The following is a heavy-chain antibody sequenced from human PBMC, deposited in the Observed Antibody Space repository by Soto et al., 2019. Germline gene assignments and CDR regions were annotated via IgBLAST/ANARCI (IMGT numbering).Heavy chain of an antibody. Sequence: GGSLRLSCAASGFTFSSYAMSWVRQAPGKGLEWVSTISGSGGSTYYADSVKGRFTISRDNSKNTLYLQMNSLRAEDAAVYYCAKGGRPLWFGERGDWGQGTLVTVSS. CDR3: AKGGRPLWFGERGD. V-gene: IGHV3-23*01. CDR1: GFTFSSYA. J-gene: IGHJ4*02. D-gene: IGHD3-10*01. CDR2: ISGSGGST.